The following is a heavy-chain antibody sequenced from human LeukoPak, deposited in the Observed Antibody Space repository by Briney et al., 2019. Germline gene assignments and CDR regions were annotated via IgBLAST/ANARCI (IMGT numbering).Heavy chain of an antibody. J-gene: IGHJ4*02. Sequence: GRSLRLSCEASGFTFSSYAMHWVRQAPGKGLEWLAVTPYDGSNKYYADSVKGRFTISRDNSKNTLYLQMNSLRAEDTAVYFCARDLRTGSYLDYWGRGTVVTVSS. CDR1: GFTFSSYA. CDR2: TPYDGSNK. D-gene: IGHD3/OR15-3a*01. V-gene: IGHV3-30*01. CDR3: ARDLRTGSYLDY.